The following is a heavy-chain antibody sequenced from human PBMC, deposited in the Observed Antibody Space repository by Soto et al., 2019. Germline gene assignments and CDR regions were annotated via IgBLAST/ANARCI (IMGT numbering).Heavy chain of an antibody. D-gene: IGHD6-13*01. Sequence: GGPQRHSYTASWLNFRNYGMHRVSKAQGKGLEWVAVISYDGSNKYYADSVKGRFTISRDNSKNTLYLQMNSLRAEDTAVYYCAKDLSIPYSGIAGGGTGYYYYYGMVVWGQGTTFTAS. J-gene: IGHJ6*02. CDR2: ISYDGSNK. CDR1: WLNFRNYG. V-gene: IGHV3-30*18. CDR3: AKDLSIPYSGIAGGGTGYYYYYGMVV.